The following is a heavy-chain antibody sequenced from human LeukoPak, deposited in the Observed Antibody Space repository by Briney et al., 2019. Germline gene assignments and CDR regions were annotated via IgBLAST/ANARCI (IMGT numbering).Heavy chain of an antibody. J-gene: IGHJ4*02. CDR2: IDTRDTI. CDR3: ATITYRAHFDH. CDR1: GGSITSGDYY. V-gene: IGHV4-39*01. Sequence: SETLSLTCTVSGGSITSGDYYWNWIRQPPGKGLEWSRNIDTRDTIFYHPSLKSRVTVSADPSQNQFSLRLMSVSAADTAVYYCATITYRAHFDHWGSGTLVTVSS. D-gene: IGHD4/OR15-4a*01.